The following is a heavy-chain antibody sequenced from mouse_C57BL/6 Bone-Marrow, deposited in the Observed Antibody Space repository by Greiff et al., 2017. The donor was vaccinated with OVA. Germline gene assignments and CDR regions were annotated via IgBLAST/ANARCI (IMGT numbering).Heavy chain of an antibody. CDR3: VGYFPFAY. CDR1: GFSLTSYG. Sequence: VKLVESGPGLVQPSQSLSITCTVSGFSLTSYGVHWVRQSPGKGLEWLGVIWSGGSTDYNAAFISRLSISKDNSKSQVFFKMNSLQADDTAIYYCVGYFPFAYWGQGTLVTVSA. J-gene: IGHJ3*01. D-gene: IGHD2-3*01. V-gene: IGHV2-2*01. CDR2: IWSGGST.